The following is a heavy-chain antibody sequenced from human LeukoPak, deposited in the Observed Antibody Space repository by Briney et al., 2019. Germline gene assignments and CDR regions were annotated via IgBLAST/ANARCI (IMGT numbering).Heavy chain of an antibody. V-gene: IGHV3-33*01. CDR1: GFTFSSYG. D-gene: IGHD1-14*01. Sequence: PGRSLRLSCAASGFTFSSYGMHWVRQTPGKGLEWVAVIWYDGNNKYYADSVRGRFTISRDNSKNTLYLQMNSLRAEDTAVYYCARGPRGIKSWFDPWGQGTLVTVSS. CDR3: ARGPRGIKSWFDP. J-gene: IGHJ5*02. CDR2: IWYDGNNK.